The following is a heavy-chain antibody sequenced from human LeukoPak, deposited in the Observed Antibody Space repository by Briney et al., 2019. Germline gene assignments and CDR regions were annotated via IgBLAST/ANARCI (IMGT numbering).Heavy chain of an antibody. V-gene: IGHV3-74*01. J-gene: IGHJ4*02. CDR3: ARGNKWSFDS. CDR1: GFTLSTYW. Sequence: PGGSLRLSCVPSGFTLSTYWMHWVRQAPGKGLVWVSRINSDGSATSYADSVMVRFTISRDSAKNTLYLQMNSLRPEDTAVYYCARGNKWSFDSWGQGALVTVSS. CDR2: INSDGSAT. D-gene: IGHD2-15*01.